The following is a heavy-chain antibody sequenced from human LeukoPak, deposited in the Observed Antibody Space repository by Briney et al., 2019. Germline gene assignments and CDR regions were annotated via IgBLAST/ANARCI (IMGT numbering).Heavy chain of an antibody. V-gene: IGHV3-11*03. Sequence: GGSLRLSCVVSGIPFSDYYMNWIRQAPGKGLEWISYISSSSSYTDYADSVKGRFTISRDNAKSALYLQMNSLRLEDTAVYYCAAGTAADFWGQGTLVTVSS. CDR2: ISSSSSYT. CDR3: AAGTAADF. CDR1: GIPFSDYY. D-gene: IGHD6-13*01. J-gene: IGHJ4*02.